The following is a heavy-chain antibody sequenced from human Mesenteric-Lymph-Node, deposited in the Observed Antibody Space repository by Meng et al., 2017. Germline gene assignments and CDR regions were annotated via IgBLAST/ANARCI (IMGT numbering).Heavy chain of an antibody. CDR3: ARVSRKYYYDSSGFLDY. D-gene: IGHD3-22*01. V-gene: IGHV3-21*01. Sequence: GESLKISCAASGFTFSDYYMNWVRQAPGKGLERVSTISSSSSYIYYADSVKGRFTISRDNAKNSLYLQMNSLRAEDTAVYYCARVSRKYYYDSSGFLDYWGQGTLVTVSS. J-gene: IGHJ4*02. CDR1: GFTFSDYY. CDR2: ISSSSSYI.